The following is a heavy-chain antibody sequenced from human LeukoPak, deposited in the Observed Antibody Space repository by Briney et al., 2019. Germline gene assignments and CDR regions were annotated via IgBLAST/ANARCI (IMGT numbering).Heavy chain of an antibody. D-gene: IGHD3-22*01. CDR2: ITASGGST. J-gene: IGHJ3*02. V-gene: IGHV3-23*01. CDR1: GFTFSNAW. Sequence: GGSLRLSCAASGFTFSNAWMSWVRQAPGKGLEWVSSITASGGSTYNADSVEGRFTISRDNSKDTLYLQMNSLRAEDTALYYCAKGVSGYYFADDAFDIWGQGTMVTVSS. CDR3: AKGVSGYYFADDAFDI.